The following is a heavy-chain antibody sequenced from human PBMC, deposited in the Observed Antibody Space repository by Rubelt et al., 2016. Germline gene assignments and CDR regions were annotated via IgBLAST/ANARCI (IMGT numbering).Heavy chain of an antibody. CDR3: AMGEYSSSGCSVY. Sequence: QVQLVESGGGVVQPGRSLRLSCAASGFTFSSYAMHWVRQAPGKGLEWVAVISYDGSNKYYADSVKGRLTISRDNSKNMLYLQMNSLRAEDTAVYYCAMGEYSSSGCSVYWGQGTLVTVSS. V-gene: IGHV3-30*04. D-gene: IGHD6-6*01. J-gene: IGHJ4*02. CDR1: GFTFSSYA. CDR2: ISYDGSNK.